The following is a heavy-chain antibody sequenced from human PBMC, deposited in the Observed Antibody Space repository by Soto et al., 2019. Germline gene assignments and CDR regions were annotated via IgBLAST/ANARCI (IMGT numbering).Heavy chain of an antibody. D-gene: IGHD3-3*01. Sequence: GGSLRLSCAASGFTFSSYAMSWVRQAPGKGLEWVSAISGSGGSTYYADSVKGRFTISRDNSKNTLYLQMNSLRAEDTAVYYCAKCPPSITIFGVVIINYFDYWGQGTLVTVSS. V-gene: IGHV3-23*01. CDR3: AKCPPSITIFGVVIINYFDY. CDR1: GFTFSSYA. J-gene: IGHJ4*02. CDR2: ISGSGGST.